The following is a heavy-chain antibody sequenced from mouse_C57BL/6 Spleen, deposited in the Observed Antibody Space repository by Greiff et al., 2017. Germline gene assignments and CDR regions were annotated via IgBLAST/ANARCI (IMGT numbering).Heavy chain of an antibody. J-gene: IGHJ4*01. CDR2: IHPNSGST. CDR3: AREGRRYYAMDY. V-gene: IGHV1-64*01. Sequence: VQLQQPGAELVKPGASVKLSCKASGYTFTSYWMHWVKQRPGQGLEWIGMIHPNSGSTNYNEKFKSKATLTVDKSSSTAYMQLSSLTSEDSAVXDCAREGRRYYAMDYWGQGTSVTVSS. CDR1: GYTFTSYW.